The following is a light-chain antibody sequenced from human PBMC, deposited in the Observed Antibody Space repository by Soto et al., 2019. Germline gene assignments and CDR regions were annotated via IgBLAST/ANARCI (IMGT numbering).Light chain of an antibody. V-gene: IGKV3-20*01. CDR3: QPYNSYSRT. J-gene: IGKJ1*01. CDR1: QSVSNNY. Sequence: EIVLTQSPGTLSLSPGERATLSCRASQSVSNNYLAWYQQKPGQAPRLLIYGASNRATGIPDRFSGSGSGTEFTLTISSLQPDDSATYYCQPYNSYSRTFGQGTKVEIK. CDR2: GAS.